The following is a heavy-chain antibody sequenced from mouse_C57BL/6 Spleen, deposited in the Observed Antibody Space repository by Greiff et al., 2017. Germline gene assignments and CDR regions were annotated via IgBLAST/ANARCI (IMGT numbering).Heavy chain of an antibody. CDR1: GFSFNTYA. Sequence: EVQGVESGGGLVQPKGSLKLSCAASGFSFNTYAMNWVRQAPGKGLEWVARIRSKSNNYATYYADSVKDRFTISRDDSESMLYLQMNNLKTEDTAMYYCVRPSYDYAFAYGGQGTLVTVSA. D-gene: IGHD2-4*01. J-gene: IGHJ3*01. V-gene: IGHV10-1*01. CDR2: IRSKSNNYAT. CDR3: VRPSYDYAFAY.